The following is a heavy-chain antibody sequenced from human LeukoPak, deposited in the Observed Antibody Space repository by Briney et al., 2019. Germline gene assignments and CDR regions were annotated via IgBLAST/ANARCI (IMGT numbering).Heavy chain of an antibody. CDR3: ARGWELLT. J-gene: IGHJ5*02. CDR2: ISGSGGVT. D-gene: IGHD1-26*01. CDR1: GFTFSTHA. V-gene: IGHV3-23*01. Sequence: GGSLRLSCAASGFTFSTHAMSWVRQAPGKGLEGVSAISGSGGVTSYADSVKGRFTISRDNSENTVYLQMNSLRAEDTAIYYCARGWELLTWGQGTLVTVSS.